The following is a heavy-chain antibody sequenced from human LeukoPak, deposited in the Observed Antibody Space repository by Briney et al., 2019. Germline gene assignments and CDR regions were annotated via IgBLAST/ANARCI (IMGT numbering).Heavy chain of an antibody. D-gene: IGHD4-17*01. J-gene: IGHJ4*02. V-gene: IGHV4-59*12. CDR2: IYYSGST. CDR3: ARITRVITVTDDY. CDR1: GGSISSYY. Sequence: SETLSLTCTVSGGSISSYYWSWIRQPPGKGLEWIGYIYYSGSTNYKPSLKSRVTISVDTSKNQFSLKLSSVTAADTAVYYCARITRVITVTDDYWGQGTLVTVSS.